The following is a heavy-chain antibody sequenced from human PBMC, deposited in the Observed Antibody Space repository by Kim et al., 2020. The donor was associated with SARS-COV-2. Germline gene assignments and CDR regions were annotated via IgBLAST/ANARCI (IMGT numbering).Heavy chain of an antibody. V-gene: IGHV3-30*18. J-gene: IGHJ6*02. CDR3: AKDLVDEGIGVVIISSYYYYDMDV. Sequence: GGSLRLSCAASGFTFSSYGMHWVRQAPGKGLEWVAVISYDGSNKYYADSVKGRFTISRDNSKNTLYLQMNSLRAEDTAVYYCAKDLVDEGIGVVIISSYYYYDMDVWGQGTTVTVSS. D-gene: IGHD3-3*01. CDR2: ISYDGSNK. CDR1: GFTFSSYG.